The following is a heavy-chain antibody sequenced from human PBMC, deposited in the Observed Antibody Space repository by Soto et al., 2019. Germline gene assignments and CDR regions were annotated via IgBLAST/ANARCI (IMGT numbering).Heavy chain of an antibody. Sequence: GGSLRLSCAASGFTFSSYAMSWVRQAPGKGLEWVSATSGSGGSTYYADSVKGRFTISRDNSKNTLYLQMNSLRAEDTAVYYSAKGDTPWGYYGMDVWGQGTTVTVSS. CDR1: GFTFSSYA. V-gene: IGHV3-23*01. CDR2: TSGSGGST. D-gene: IGHD2-15*01. J-gene: IGHJ6*02. CDR3: AKGDTPWGYYGMDV.